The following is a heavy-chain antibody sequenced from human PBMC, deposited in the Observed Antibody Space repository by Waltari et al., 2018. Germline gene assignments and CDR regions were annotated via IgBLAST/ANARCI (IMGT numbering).Heavy chain of an antibody. CDR3: AGSKITMIVGDAFDI. D-gene: IGHD3-22*01. J-gene: IGHJ3*02. CDR2: IIPTFGTA. V-gene: IGHV1-69*01. CDR1: GGTFSSYA. Sequence: QVQLVQSGAEVKKSRSSWKVSCKASGGTFSSYAIRWVRQAPGKGLEWMGGIIPTFGTANYAQKFQGRVTITADESTSTAYMELSSLRSEDTAVYYCAGSKITMIVGDAFDIWGQGTMVTVSS.